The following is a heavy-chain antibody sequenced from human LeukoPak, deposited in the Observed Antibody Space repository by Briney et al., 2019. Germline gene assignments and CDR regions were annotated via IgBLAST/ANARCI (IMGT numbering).Heavy chain of an antibody. CDR2: IYYSGST. CDR1: GGSISSYY. CDR3: ARRQYGSGSYPYYFDY. J-gene: IGHJ4*02. D-gene: IGHD3-10*01. Sequence: SETLSLTCTVSGGSISSYYWSWIRQPPGKGLEWIGYIYYSGSTNYNPSLKNRVTISVDTSKNQFSLKLSSVTAADTAVYYCARRQYGSGSYPYYFDYWGQGTLVTVSS. V-gene: IGHV4-59*08.